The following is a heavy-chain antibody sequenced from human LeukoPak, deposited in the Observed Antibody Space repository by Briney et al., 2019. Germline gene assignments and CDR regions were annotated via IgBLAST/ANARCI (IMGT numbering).Heavy chain of an antibody. CDR3: AKGTKPVMTIPDY. D-gene: IGHD4/OR15-4a*01. Sequence: GGSLRLSCAASGFTFSSFSMNWVRQAPGKGLEWVSSISSSSYTFYAGSVKGRFTISRDNAKNSLFLQMNSLRAEDTALYYCAKGTKPVMTIPDYWGQGTLVTVSS. CDR1: GFTFSSFS. V-gene: IGHV3-21*01. CDR2: ISSSSYT. J-gene: IGHJ4*02.